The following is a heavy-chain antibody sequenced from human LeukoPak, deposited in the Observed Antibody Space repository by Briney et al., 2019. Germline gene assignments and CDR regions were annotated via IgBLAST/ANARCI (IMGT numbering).Heavy chain of an antibody. D-gene: IGHD6-19*01. J-gene: IGHJ4*02. V-gene: IGHV3-30*02. CDR3: ANAGISVAGTIVD. CDR1: GFTFSSYG. Sequence: GGSLRLSCAASGFTFSSYGMHWVRQAPGKGLEWVAFIRYDGSNKYYADSVKGRFTISRDNSKNTLYLHMNSLRAEDTAVYYCANAGISVAGTIVDWGQGTLVTVPS. CDR2: IRYDGSNK.